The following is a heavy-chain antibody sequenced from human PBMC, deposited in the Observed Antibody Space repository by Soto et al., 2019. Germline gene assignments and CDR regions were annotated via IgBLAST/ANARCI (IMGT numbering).Heavy chain of an antibody. CDR3: ARVRGSWPNDAFDI. D-gene: IGHD1-26*01. CDR2: IIPIFGTA. CDR1: GGTFSSYT. J-gene: IGHJ3*02. Sequence: QVQLVQSGAEVKKPGSSVKVSCKASGGTFSSYTISWVRQAPGQGLEWMGGIIPIFGTANYAQKFQGRVTITADKSTSTAYMELSSLRSEDTAVYYCARVRGSWPNDAFDIWGQGTMVTVSS. V-gene: IGHV1-69*06.